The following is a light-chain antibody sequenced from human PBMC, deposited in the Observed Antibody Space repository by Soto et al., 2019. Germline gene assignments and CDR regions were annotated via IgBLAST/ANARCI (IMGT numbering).Light chain of an antibody. V-gene: IGKV3-15*01. CDR2: GAS. CDR3: QQYYNWPRWT. Sequence: EIVMTQSPATLSVSPGERATLSCRASQSVSSNLAWYQQKPGQAPRLLIYGASTRATGIPARFSGSGSGTEFTLTISSLQSEDFAVYYWQQYYNWPRWTFGQGTKVEIK. J-gene: IGKJ1*01. CDR1: QSVSSN.